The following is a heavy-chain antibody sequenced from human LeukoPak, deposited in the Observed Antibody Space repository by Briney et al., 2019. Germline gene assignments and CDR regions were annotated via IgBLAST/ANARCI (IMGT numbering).Heavy chain of an antibody. CDR3: ARQAVPAAILPVPPDRYYYYYMDV. Sequence: ASVEVSCKASGYTFTSYYMHWVRQAPGQGLEWMGIINPSGGSTSYAQKFQGRVTMTRDMSTSTVYMELSSLRSEDTAVYYCARQAVPAAILPVPPDRYYYYYMDVWGKGTTVTVSS. CDR1: GYTFTSYY. CDR2: INPSGGST. V-gene: IGHV1-46*01. J-gene: IGHJ6*03. D-gene: IGHD2-2*02.